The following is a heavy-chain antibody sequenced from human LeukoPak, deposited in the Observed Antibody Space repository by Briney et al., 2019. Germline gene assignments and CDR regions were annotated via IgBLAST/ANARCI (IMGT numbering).Heavy chain of an antibody. CDR3: TTRVVTTNDY. J-gene: IGHJ4*02. CDR1: GFTFSNAW. CDR2: IKTKGDGGTA. Sequence: PGGSLRLSCAASGFTFSNAWMNWVRQAPGKGLEWVGRIKTKGDGGTADCAAPMKGRCTISIDDSKKTLYLQMDSLKTEDTAVYYCTTRVVTTNDYWGQGTLVTVSS. V-gene: IGHV3-15*01. D-gene: IGHD2-21*02.